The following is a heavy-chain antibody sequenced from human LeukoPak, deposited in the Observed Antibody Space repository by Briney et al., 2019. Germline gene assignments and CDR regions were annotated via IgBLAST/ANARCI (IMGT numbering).Heavy chain of an antibody. V-gene: IGHV3-23*01. CDR3: AASLPNIVVVPATKGPFGY. CDR1: GFTFSSYA. D-gene: IGHD2-2*01. Sequence: PGGSLRLSCAASGFTFSSYAMSWVRQAPGKGLEWVSAISGSDGSTYYADSVKGRFTISRDNSKNTLYLQMNSLRAEDTAVYYCAASLPNIVVVPATKGPFGYWGQGALVTVSS. J-gene: IGHJ4*02. CDR2: ISGSDGST.